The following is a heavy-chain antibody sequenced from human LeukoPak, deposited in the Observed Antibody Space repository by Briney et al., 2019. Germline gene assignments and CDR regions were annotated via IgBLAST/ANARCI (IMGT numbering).Heavy chain of an antibody. J-gene: IGHJ4*02. CDR2: ISWSSGSI. D-gene: IGHD5-18*01. V-gene: IGHV3-9*01. CDR1: GFTFDDYA. CDR3: ARGYSYGASGFDY. Sequence: GGSLRLSCAASGFTFDDYAMHWVRQAPGKGLEWVSGISWSSGSIGYADSVKGRFTTSRDNAKNSLYLQMNSLRAEDTAVYYCARGYSYGASGFDYWGQGTLVTVSS.